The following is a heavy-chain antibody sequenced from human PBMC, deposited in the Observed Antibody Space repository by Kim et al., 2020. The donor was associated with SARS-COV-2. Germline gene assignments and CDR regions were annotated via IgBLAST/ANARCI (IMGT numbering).Heavy chain of an antibody. CDR1: GGTFSSYA. CDR3: ASSDGGRGSENFDY. Sequence: SVKVSCKASGGTFSSYAISWVRQAPGQGLEWMGGIIPIFGTANYAQKFQGRVTITADESTSTAYMELSSLRSEDTAVYYCASSDGGRGSENFDYWGQGTLVTVSS. CDR2: IIPIFGTA. J-gene: IGHJ4*02. V-gene: IGHV1-69*13. D-gene: IGHD2-15*01.